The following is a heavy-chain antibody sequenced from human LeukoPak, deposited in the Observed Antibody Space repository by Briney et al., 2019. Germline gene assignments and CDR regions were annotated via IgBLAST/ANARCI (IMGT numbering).Heavy chain of an antibody. J-gene: IGHJ3*02. CDR2: IYHSGST. V-gene: IGHV4-38-2*01. CDR3: ASSYCSGGSCYSGDAFDI. Sequence: SETLSLTCAVSGYSISSGYYWGWIRQPPGKGLEWIGSIYHSGSTYYNPSLKSRVTISVDTSKSQFSLKLSSVPAADTAVYYCASSYCSGGSCYSGDAFDIWGQGTMVTVSS. CDR1: GYSISSGYY. D-gene: IGHD2-15*01.